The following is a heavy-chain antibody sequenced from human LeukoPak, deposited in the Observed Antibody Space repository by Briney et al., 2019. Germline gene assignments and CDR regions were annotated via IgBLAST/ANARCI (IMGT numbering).Heavy chain of an antibody. V-gene: IGHV3-11*06. J-gene: IGHJ4*02. D-gene: IGHD2-2*01. CDR2: ISSSSSYT. CDR3: ARDPCSSTSCYGGSYYFDY. CDR1: GFTFSDYY. Sequence: GSLRLSCAASGFTFSDYYMSWIRQAPGKGLEWVSYISSSSSYTNYADSVKGRFTISRDNAKNSLYLQMNSLRAEDTAVYYCARDPCSSTSCYGGSYYFDYWGQGTLVTVSS.